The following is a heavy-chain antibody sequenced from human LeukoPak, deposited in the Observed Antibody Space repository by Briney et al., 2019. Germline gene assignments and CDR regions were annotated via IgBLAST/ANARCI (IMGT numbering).Heavy chain of an antibody. D-gene: IGHD2-15*01. Sequence: GGSLRLSCAASGFTFSSYGMHWVRQAPGKGLEWVSFIRYDGSNEYYADSVRGRFTISRDNSKNTLYLQMNSLRAEDTAVYYCARDRQTYCSGGSCYSDQPTGFDPWGQGTLVTVSS. CDR1: GFTFSSYG. V-gene: IGHV3-30*02. CDR3: ARDRQTYCSGGSCYSDQPTGFDP. CDR2: IRYDGSNE. J-gene: IGHJ5*02.